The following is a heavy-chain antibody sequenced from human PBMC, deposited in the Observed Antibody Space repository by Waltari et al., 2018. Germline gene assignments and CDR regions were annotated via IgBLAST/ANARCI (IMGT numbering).Heavy chain of an antibody. J-gene: IGHJ4*02. CDR1: GGSISSGDYS. Sequence: QLQLQESGSGLVKPSQTLSLTCAVSGGSISSGDYSWSWIRQPPGKGLEWLGYIYHVGSTYYNPSLKSRATLSVDRSKNQFSLKLTSVTAADTAVYYCARGDYYDSGSSLSGFDYWGQGTLVTVSS. CDR3: ARGDYYDSGSSLSGFDY. V-gene: IGHV4-30-2*01. CDR2: IYHVGST. D-gene: IGHD3-10*01.